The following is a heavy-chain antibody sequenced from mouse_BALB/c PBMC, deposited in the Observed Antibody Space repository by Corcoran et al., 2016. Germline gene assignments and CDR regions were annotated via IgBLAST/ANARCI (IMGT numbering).Heavy chain of an antibody. CDR3: AITTEVADYYVMDY. J-gene: IGHJ4*01. V-gene: IGHV9-3-1*01. CDR1: GYTFTNYG. Sequence: QIQLVQSGPELTKPGETVKISCKASGYTFTNYGMNWVKQAPGKGLKWMGWINTYTGEPTYADDFKGRFAFSLETSASTAYLQINNLKNEDTATYFCAITTEVADYYVMDYWGQGTSVTVSS. CDR2: INTYTGEP. D-gene: IGHD1-1*01.